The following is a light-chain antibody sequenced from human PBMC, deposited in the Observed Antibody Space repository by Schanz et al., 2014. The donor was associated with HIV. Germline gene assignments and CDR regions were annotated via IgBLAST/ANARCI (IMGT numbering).Light chain of an antibody. Sequence: DIQMTQSPSSLSASVGDRVTITCRASQDIGNSLAWYQQHPGKVPKLLIYAASTLHSGVPSRFTGSGSGTDFSLTISSLQPEDFATYYCQQLNGYPLFAFGPGTKVDIK. CDR3: QQLNGYPLFA. J-gene: IGKJ3*01. CDR2: AAS. V-gene: IGKV1-27*01. CDR1: QDIGNS.